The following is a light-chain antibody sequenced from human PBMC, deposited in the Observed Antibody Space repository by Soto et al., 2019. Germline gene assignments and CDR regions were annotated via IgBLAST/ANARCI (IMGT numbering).Light chain of an antibody. CDR2: AAS. V-gene: IGKV1-9*01. Sequence: VHLTQSASFLSASVGNSVTIASRASQGISSYLAWYQQKPGKAPKLLIYAASTLQSGVPLRFSGGGYGTPFNLTISSLQTEDFATYYCQQLLSYPITFGQGTRLEIK. CDR1: QGISSY. CDR3: QQLLSYPIT. J-gene: IGKJ5*01.